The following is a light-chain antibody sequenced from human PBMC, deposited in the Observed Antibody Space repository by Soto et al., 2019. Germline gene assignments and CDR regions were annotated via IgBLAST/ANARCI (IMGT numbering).Light chain of an antibody. CDR1: QTVSNNY. Sequence: EMVSTQSPGTQSLSPGDRATLSSRASQTVSNNYLAWCQQKPGQAPRVIMYGASRRATGIPDRFSGGGSGTDFTLTISRLEPEDFAVYFCQQYAGPPTTFGQGTRLEI. V-gene: IGKV3-20*01. CDR2: GAS. CDR3: QQYAGPPTT. J-gene: IGKJ5*01.